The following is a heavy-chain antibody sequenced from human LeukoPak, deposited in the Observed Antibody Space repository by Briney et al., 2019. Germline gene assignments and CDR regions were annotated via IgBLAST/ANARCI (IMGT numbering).Heavy chain of an antibody. Sequence: SETLSLTCTVSGGSISSSSYYWGWIRQPPGKGLEWIGSINHSGSTNYNPSLKSRVTISVDTSKNQFSLELSSVTAADTAVYYCARLWNYYGSGSKRNWFDPWGQGTLVTVSS. D-gene: IGHD3-10*01. CDR3: ARLWNYYGSGSKRNWFDP. V-gene: IGHV4-39*07. CDR2: INHSGST. CDR1: GGSISSSSYY. J-gene: IGHJ5*02.